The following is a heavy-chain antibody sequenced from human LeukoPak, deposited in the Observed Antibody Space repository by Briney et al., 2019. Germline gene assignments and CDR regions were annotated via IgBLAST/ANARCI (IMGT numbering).Heavy chain of an antibody. J-gene: IGHJ4*02. CDR1: GYTFTSYY. V-gene: IGHV1-46*01. D-gene: IGHD3-3*01. Sequence: GASVKVSCKASGYTFTSYYMHWVRQAPGQGLEWMGIINPSGGSTSYAQKFQGRVTMTRDTSTSTVYMELSSLRSEDTAVYYCARDRAIFGVVTHNYFDYWGQGTLDTVSS. CDR3: ARDRAIFGVVTHNYFDY. CDR2: INPSGGST.